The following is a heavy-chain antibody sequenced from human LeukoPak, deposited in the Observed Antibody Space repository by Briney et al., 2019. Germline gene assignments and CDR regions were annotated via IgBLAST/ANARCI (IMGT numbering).Heavy chain of an antibody. CDR2: INPNSGGT. CDR1: GYTFTGYY. V-gene: IGHV1-2*02. D-gene: IGHD2-21*01. Sequence: GASVKVSCKASGYTFTGYYMHWVRLAPGQGLEWMGWINPNSGGTNYAQKFQGRVTMTRDTSISTAYMELSRLRSDDTAVYYCARALDHPYCGGDCLLDYWGQGTLVTVSS. CDR3: ARALDHPYCGGDCLLDY. J-gene: IGHJ4*02.